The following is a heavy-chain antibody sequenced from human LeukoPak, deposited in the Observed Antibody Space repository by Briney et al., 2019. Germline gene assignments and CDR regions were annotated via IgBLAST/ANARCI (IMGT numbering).Heavy chain of an antibody. J-gene: IGHJ4*02. D-gene: IGHD3-3*01. Sequence: SETLSLTCTVSGGSISSYYWSWIRQPPGKGLEWIGYIYYSGSTNYNPSLKSRVTISVDTSKNQSSLKLSSVTAADTAVYYCARGATYYDFWSGYPVESYFDYWGQGTLVTVSS. CDR3: ARGATYYDFWSGYPVESYFDY. V-gene: IGHV4-59*01. CDR1: GGSISSYY. CDR2: IYYSGST.